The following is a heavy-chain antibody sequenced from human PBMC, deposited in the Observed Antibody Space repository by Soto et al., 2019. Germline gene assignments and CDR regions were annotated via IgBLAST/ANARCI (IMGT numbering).Heavy chain of an antibody. CDR3: VRGDGGLQLLNGYFDL. CDR2: INSDGSRT. J-gene: IGHJ2*01. D-gene: IGHD5-18*01. Sequence: EVQLVESGGGLVQPGGSLRLSCAASGFTFSSYWMHWVRQAPGKGLVWVSRINSDGSRTTYADSVKGRFTISRDNARKSLDLQMKRLRAEDTAVYYCVRGDGGLQLLNGYFDLWGRGTLVTVSS. CDR1: GFTFSSYW. V-gene: IGHV3-74*01.